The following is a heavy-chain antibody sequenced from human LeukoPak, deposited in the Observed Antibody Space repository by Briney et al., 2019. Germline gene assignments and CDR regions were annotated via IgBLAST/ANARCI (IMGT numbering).Heavy chain of an antibody. J-gene: IGHJ4*02. Sequence: PGGSLRLACAASGFTFSSYSMNWVRQAPGEGLEWVSYISSSSSTIYYADSVKGRFTISRDNAKNSLYLQMNSLRAEDTAVYYCARDPFYGDADLDSWGQGTLVTVSS. V-gene: IGHV3-48*01. D-gene: IGHD4-17*01. CDR3: ARDPFYGDADLDS. CDR2: ISSSSSTI. CDR1: GFTFSSYS.